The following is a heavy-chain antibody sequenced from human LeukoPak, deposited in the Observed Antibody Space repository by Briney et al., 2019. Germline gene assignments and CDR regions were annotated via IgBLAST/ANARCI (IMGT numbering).Heavy chain of an antibody. CDR2: IKEDGSEK. V-gene: IGHV3-7*01. J-gene: IGHJ4*02. Sequence: GGSLRLSCAASGFTFSNSWMTWVRQAPGKGLEWVANIKEDGSEKYYVDSVKGRFTISRDNAKNSLYLQMNSLRADDTAVYYCARMRYSDYWGQGTLVTVSS. CDR1: GFTFSNSW. D-gene: IGHD1-1*01. CDR3: ARMRYSDY.